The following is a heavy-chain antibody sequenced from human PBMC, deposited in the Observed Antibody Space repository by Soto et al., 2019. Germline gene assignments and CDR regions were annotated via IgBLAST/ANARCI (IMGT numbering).Heavy chain of an antibody. CDR2: IWYDGSNK. V-gene: IGHV3-33*01. Sequence: QVQLVESGGGVVQPGRSLRLSCAASGFTFSSYGMHWVRQAPGKGLVWVAVIWYDGSNKYYVDSVKGRFTISRDNSKKTLYLQMNRLSAEDTAVYYCASLSAVAGTSDYWGQGTLVTVSS. D-gene: IGHD6-19*01. J-gene: IGHJ4*02. CDR3: ASLSAVAGTSDY. CDR1: GFTFSSYG.